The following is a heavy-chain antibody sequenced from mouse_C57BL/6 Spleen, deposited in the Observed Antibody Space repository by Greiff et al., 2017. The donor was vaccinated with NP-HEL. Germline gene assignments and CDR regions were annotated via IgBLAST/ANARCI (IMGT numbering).Heavy chain of an antibody. CDR2: ISSGGDYI. D-gene: IGHD2-4*01. CDR3: TREIIYYDYDGNAY. CDR1: GFTFSSYA. V-gene: IGHV5-9-1*02. J-gene: IGHJ3*01. Sequence: EVNVVESGGDLVKPGGSLKLSCAASGFTFSSYAMSWVRQTPEKRLEWVAYISSGGDYIYYADTVKGRFTISRDNARNTLYLQMSSLKSEDTAMYYCTREIIYYDYDGNAYWGQGTLVTVSA.